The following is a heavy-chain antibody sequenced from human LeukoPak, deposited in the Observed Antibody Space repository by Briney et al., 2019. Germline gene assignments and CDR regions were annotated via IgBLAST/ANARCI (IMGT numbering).Heavy chain of an antibody. D-gene: IGHD3-10*01. V-gene: IGHV3-23*01. CDR3: AKATMVRGVIID. Sequence: ETLSLTCAVYGGSFSGYYWSWVRQAPGKGLEWVSAISGSGGSTYYADSVKGRFTISRDNSKNTLYLQMNSLRAEDTAVYYCAKATMVRGVIIDWGQGTLVTVSS. J-gene: IGHJ4*02. CDR1: GGSFSGYY. CDR2: ISGSGGST.